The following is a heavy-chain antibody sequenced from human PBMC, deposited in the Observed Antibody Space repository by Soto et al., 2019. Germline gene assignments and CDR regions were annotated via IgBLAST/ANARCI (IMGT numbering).Heavy chain of an antibody. V-gene: IGHV5-51*01. Sequence: ICCKGSGEKCTDYGVGWVSPMPGKGLEWMGIIYPGDSDTKYNPSFQGQVTISADKSITTTYLQWSSLKASDTAIYYCAASIFYYGMDVWGQATSVTLSS. CDR3: AASIFYYGMDV. CDR1: GEKCTDYG. CDR2: IYPGDSDT. J-gene: IGHJ6*02.